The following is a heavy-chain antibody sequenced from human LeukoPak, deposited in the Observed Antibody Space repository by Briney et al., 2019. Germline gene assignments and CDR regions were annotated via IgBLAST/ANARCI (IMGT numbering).Heavy chain of an antibody. CDR3: ASSPTGANWFDP. CDR2: IIPIFGTA. D-gene: IGHD7-27*01. J-gene: IGHJ5*02. Sequence: SVKVSCKASGGTFSSYAISWVRQAPGQGLEWMGGIIPIFGTANYAQKFQGRVTITADESTSTAYMELSSLRSEDTAVYYCASSPTGANWFDPWGQGTLVTVSS. V-gene: IGHV1-69*13. CDR1: GGTFSSYA.